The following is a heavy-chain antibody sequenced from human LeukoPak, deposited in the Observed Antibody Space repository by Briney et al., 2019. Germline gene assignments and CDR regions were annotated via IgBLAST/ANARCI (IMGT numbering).Heavy chain of an antibody. Sequence: ASVKVSCKASGYTFTSYGISWVRQAPGQGLEWMGWISAYNGDTNYAQKLQGRVTMTTDTSTSTAYMELRSLRSDDTAVYYCARDNSLVGAAYYYYYYMDVWGKGTTVTVSS. J-gene: IGHJ6*03. D-gene: IGHD1-26*01. CDR2: ISAYNGDT. CDR3: ARDNSLVGAAYYYYYYMDV. CDR1: GYTFTSYG. V-gene: IGHV1-18*01.